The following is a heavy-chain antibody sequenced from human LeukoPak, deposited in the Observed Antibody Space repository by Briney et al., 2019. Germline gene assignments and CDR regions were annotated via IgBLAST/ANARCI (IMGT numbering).Heavy chain of an antibody. J-gene: IGHJ4*02. CDR2: IWYDGSNK. CDR3: AAGEPYVY. Sequence: PGRSLRLSCAASGFTFTTYGMHWVRQAPGKGLEWVAIIWYDGSNKYYADFVKGRFTISRDNSENTLFLQMNSLRAEDTAVYFCAAGEPYVYWGQGALVTVSS. V-gene: IGHV3-33*01. D-gene: IGHD1-14*01. CDR1: GFTFTTYG.